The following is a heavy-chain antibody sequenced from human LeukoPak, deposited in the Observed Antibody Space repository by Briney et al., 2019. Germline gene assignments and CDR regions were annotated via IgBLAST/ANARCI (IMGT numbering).Heavy chain of an antibody. D-gene: IGHD3-22*01. CDR1: VFTFSSYS. Sequence: GGSVRLPCAASVFTFSSYSMNWVRQAPGKGLEWVSSISSSSSYIYYADSVKGRFTISRDNAKNSLYLQMNSLRAEDTAVYYCARVSKKWLLHAFDIWGQGTMVTVSS. CDR2: ISSSSSYI. V-gene: IGHV3-21*01. J-gene: IGHJ3*02. CDR3: ARVSKKWLLHAFDI.